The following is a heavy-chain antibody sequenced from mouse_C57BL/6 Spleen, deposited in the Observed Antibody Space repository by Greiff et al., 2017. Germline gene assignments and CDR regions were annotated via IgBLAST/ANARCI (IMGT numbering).Heavy chain of an antibody. CDR3: ARRAYYYGSSEWGYFHV. Sequence: VQLKQSGPELVKPGASVKISCKASGYSFTGYYMHWVKQSHGNILDWIGYIYPYNGVSSYNQKFKGKATLTVDKSSSTAYMELRSLTSEDSAVYYCARRAYYYGSSEWGYFHVRGTATTVTVSS. CDR2: IYPYNGVS. CDR1: GYSFTGYY. V-gene: IGHV1-31*01. D-gene: IGHD1-1*01. J-gene: IGHJ1*03.